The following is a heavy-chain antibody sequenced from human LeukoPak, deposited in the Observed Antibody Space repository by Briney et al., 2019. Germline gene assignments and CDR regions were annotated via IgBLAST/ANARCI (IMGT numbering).Heavy chain of an antibody. Sequence: ASVKVSWKASGYIFTDYAIQWVRQAPEQGLEWMGWINAGNGKTKYSQKFQGRVTITRDTSASTAYMELSGLRSDDTAVYYCARARWTSTVTTYYLDFWGQGTLVTVSS. J-gene: IGHJ4*02. D-gene: IGHD4-17*01. CDR2: INAGNGKT. CDR1: GYIFTDYA. V-gene: IGHV1-3*01. CDR3: ARARWTSTVTTYYLDF.